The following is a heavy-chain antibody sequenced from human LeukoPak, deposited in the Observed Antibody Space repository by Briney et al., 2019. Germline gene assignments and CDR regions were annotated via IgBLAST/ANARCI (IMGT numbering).Heavy chain of an antibody. CDR1: GFAFNTYS. J-gene: IGHJ6*03. D-gene: IGHD3-22*01. V-gene: IGHV3-21*01. Sequence: GESLRLSCAASGFAFNTYSMNWVRQAPGKGLEWVSSISSSSSYIYYADSVKGRFTISRDNAKNSLYLQMNSLRAEDTAVYYCARDPYYYDSSGYLLYYMDVWGKGTTVTVSS. CDR3: ARDPYYYDSSGYLLYYMDV. CDR2: ISSSSSYI.